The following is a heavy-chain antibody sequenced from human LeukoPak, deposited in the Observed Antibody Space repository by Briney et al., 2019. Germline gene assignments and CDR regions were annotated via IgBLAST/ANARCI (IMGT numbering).Heavy chain of an antibody. Sequence: GGSLRLSCAASGFTFSSYWMSWVRQAPGKGLEWVSRMNFDGSNIAYADSVKGRFTISRDNAKNTLYLQMNSLRVEDTAVYYCAREAVGTGDWYFDLWGRGTLVIVS. CDR1: GFTFSSYW. D-gene: IGHD7-27*01. V-gene: IGHV3-74*03. CDR3: AREAVGTGDWYFDL. J-gene: IGHJ2*01. CDR2: MNFDGSNI.